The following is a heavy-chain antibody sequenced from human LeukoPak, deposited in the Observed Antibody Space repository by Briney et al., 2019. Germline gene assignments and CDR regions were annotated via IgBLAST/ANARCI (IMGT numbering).Heavy chain of an antibody. CDR3: ATYRQVLLPFES. J-gene: IGHJ4*02. CDR2: IFPSGGEI. D-gene: IGHD2-8*02. CDR1: GFTFSSYA. Sequence: GGSLRLSCAASGFTFSSYAMSWVRQAPGKGLEWVSSIFPSGGEIHYADSVRGRFTISRDNSKGTLSLQMNSLRAEDTAIYYCATYRQVLLPFESWGQGTLSPSPQ. V-gene: IGHV3-23*01.